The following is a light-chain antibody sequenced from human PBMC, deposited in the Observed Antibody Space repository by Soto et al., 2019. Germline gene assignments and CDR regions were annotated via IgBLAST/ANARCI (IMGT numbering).Light chain of an antibody. V-gene: IGKV2-28*01. CDR2: LGS. CDR1: QSLLNRNGRNY. CDR3: MQALQAPLP. Sequence: DIVMTQSPLSLPVTPGEPAAISCRSSQSLLNRNGRNYLDWYVQKPGQSPQLLIYLGSNRASGVPDRFSGSGSGTDFTLKISRVEAEDVGFYYCMQALQAPLPFGQGTKVDIK. J-gene: IGKJ1*01.